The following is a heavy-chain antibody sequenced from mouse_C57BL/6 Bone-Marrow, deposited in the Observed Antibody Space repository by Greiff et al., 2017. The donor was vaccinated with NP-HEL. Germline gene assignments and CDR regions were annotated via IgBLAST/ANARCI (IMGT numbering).Heavy chain of an antibody. CDR3: ARLASITTVVANGYAMDY. CDR1: GFTFSDYG. J-gene: IGHJ4*01. V-gene: IGHV5-15*01. CDR2: ISNLAYSI. D-gene: IGHD1-1*01. Sequence: EVMLVESGGGLVQPGGSLKLSCAASGFTFSDYGMAWVRQAPRKGPEWVAFISNLAYSIYYADPVTGRFTISRENAKNTLYLEMSSLRSEYTAMHYCARLASITTVVANGYAMDYWGQGTSVTFSS.